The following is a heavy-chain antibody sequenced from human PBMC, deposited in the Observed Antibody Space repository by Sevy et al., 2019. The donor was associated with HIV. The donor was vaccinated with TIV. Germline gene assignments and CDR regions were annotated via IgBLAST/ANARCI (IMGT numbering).Heavy chain of an antibody. CDR2: IRSETGGGTT. V-gene: IGHV3-15*01. Sequence: GGSLRLSCAASGLSFSNAWMAWVRQAPGKGLEWVGRIRSETGGGTTDFAAFAKGKFTISRDDTKNTLYLQMNSLKTADTAVYYCAIDLGRDGMIVVPFEKWGLGTLVTVSS. CDR3: AIDLGRDGMIVVPFEK. J-gene: IGHJ4*02. D-gene: IGHD3-22*01. CDR1: GLSFSNAW.